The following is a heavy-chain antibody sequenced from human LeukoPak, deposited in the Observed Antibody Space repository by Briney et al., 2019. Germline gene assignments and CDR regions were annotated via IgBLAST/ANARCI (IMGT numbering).Heavy chain of an antibody. D-gene: IGHD6-19*01. CDR3: AKGDPGYSSGWSSVY. V-gene: IGHV3-23*01. J-gene: IGHJ4*02. CDR2: ISGSGGST. Sequence: PGGSLRLSCAASGFTFSSYSMNWVRQAPGKGLEWVSAISGSGGSTYYADSVKGRFTISRDNSKNTLYLQMNSLRAEDTAVYYCAKGDPGYSSGWSSVYWGQGTLVTVSS. CDR1: GFTFSSYS.